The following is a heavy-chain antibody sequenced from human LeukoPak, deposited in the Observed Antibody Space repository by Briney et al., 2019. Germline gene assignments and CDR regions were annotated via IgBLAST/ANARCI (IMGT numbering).Heavy chain of an antibody. D-gene: IGHD6-13*01. CDR2: ISGSGGST. CDR3: AKDSSYSSSWPNWFDP. CDR1: GFSFSDYG. Sequence: GGSLRLSCGASGFSFSDYGMHWVRQTPGKGLEWVSAISGSGGSTYYADSVKGRFTISRDNSKNTLYLQMNSLRAEDTAVYYCAKDSSYSSSWPNWFDPWGQGTLVTVSS. J-gene: IGHJ5*02. V-gene: IGHV3-23*01.